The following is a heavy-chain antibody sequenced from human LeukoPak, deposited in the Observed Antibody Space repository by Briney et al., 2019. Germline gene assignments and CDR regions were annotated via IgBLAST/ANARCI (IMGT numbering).Heavy chain of an antibody. D-gene: IGHD3-3*01. V-gene: IGHV4-30-4*01. CDR1: GGSISSGDYY. Sequence: SQTLSLTCTVFGGSISSGDYYWSWIRQPPGKGLEWIGYIYYSGSTYYNPSLKSRVTISVDTSKNQFSLKLSSVTAADTAVYYCARKGRRTIFGVVAYAFDIWGQGTMVTVSS. CDR2: IYYSGST. CDR3: ARKGRRTIFGVVAYAFDI. J-gene: IGHJ3*02.